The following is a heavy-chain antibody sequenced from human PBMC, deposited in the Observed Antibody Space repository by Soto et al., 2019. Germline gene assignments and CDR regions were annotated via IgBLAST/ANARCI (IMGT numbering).Heavy chain of an antibody. CDR3: AKDREEYSSSWYFDY. CDR2: IRGSGGST. Sequence: GGSLRLSCAASGFTFSSYAMSWVRQAPGKGLEWVSAIRGSGGSTYYADSVKGRFTISRDNSKNTLYLQMNSLRAEDTAVYYCAKDREEYSSSWYFDYWGQGTLVTVSS. J-gene: IGHJ4*02. D-gene: IGHD6-13*01. CDR1: GFTFSSYA. V-gene: IGHV3-23*01.